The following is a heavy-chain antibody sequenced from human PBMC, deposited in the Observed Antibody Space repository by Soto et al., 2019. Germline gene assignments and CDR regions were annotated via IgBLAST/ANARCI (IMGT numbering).Heavy chain of an antibody. D-gene: IGHD4-17*01. CDR2: IYYSGST. Sequence: SETLSLTCTVSGGSISSYYWSWIRQPPGKGLEWIGYIYYSGSTKYNPSLKSRVTISVDTSKNQFSLKLSSVTAADTAVYYCARHGSSGDYDFNYWGQGALVTVSS. CDR1: GGSISSYY. V-gene: IGHV4-59*08. CDR3: ARHGSSGDYDFNY. J-gene: IGHJ4*02.